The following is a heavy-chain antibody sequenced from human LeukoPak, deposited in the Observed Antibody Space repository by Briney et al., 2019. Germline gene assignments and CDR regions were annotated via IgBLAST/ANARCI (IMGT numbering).Heavy chain of an antibody. V-gene: IGHV4-39*07. CDR2: MDYTGRT. J-gene: IGHJ4*02. D-gene: IGHD2-15*01. Sequence: PSETLSLTCTVSGGSISSSSYYWGWIRQPPGKGLEWIGNMDYTGRTYYNPSLKSRVSISVDTSKKYFFLKLSSVTAADTAVYYCARDSRVLVANIDSSVFDYWGQGALVTVSS. CDR1: GGSISSSSYY. CDR3: ARDSRVLVANIDSSVFDY.